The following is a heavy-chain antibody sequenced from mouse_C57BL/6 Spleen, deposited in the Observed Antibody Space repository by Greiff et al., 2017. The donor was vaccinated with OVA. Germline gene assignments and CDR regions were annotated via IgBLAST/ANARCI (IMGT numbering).Heavy chain of an antibody. CDR3: ARRRVERGRGYFDV. D-gene: IGHD4-1*01. CDR2: IDPSDSYT. CDR1: GYTFTSYW. J-gene: IGHJ1*03. V-gene: IGHV1-50*01. Sequence: VQLQQPGAELVKPGASVKLSCKASGYTFTSYWMQWVKQRPGQGLEWIGEIDPSDSYTNYNHKFKGKATLTVDTSSSTAYMQLSSLTYEDSAVYYCARRRVERGRGYFDVWGTGTTVTVSS.